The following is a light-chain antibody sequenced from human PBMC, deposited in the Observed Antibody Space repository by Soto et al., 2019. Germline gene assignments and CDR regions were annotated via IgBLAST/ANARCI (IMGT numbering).Light chain of an antibody. V-gene: IGKV1-5*01. CDR1: HSISSW. J-gene: IGKJ1*01. CDR2: DAS. Sequence: DIPTTELHSTLFASVGDRVPITCRASHSISSWLAWYQRKPGKAPMLLIYDASSLESGVSSRFSGSGSGTEFTLTISSLQPDDFATYYCQQYNSYRTFGPGTKV. CDR3: QQYNSYRT.